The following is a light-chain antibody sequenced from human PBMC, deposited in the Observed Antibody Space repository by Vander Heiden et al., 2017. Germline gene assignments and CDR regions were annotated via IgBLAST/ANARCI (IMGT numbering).Light chain of an antibody. Sequence: QSVLTQPPSASGTPGQRVTISCSGSSSNIGSNTVNWYQQLPGTAPKLLIYSNNQRPSGVPDRFSCSNSGASASLATSGRQPEDEADYYCSASDDSMNGRWVFGGGTKLTVL. CDR2: SNN. J-gene: IGLJ2*01. V-gene: IGLV1-44*01. CDR1: SSNIGSNT. CDR3: SASDDSMNGRWV.